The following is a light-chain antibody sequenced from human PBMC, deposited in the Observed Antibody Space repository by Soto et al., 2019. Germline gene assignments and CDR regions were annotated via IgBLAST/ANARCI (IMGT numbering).Light chain of an antibody. J-gene: IGLJ1*01. CDR1: RSDVGGYNY. CDR3: SSTYARSNVFV. V-gene: IGLV2-8*01. Sequence: QSVLTQPPPASGSLGQSVTISCTGTRSDVGGYNYVSWYQQHPGKAPKLLIYEVSKRPSGVPDRFSGSKSGNTASLTVSGLQAEDEADYHCSSTYARSNVFVFGTGTKVTVL. CDR2: EVS.